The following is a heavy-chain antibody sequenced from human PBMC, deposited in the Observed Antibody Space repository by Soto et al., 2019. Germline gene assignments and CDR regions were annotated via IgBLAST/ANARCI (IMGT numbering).Heavy chain of an antibody. V-gene: IGHV4-30-2*01. J-gene: IGHJ6*02. CDR2: INHSGST. D-gene: IGHD3-10*01. CDR3: ARGRRLVYYYGSGSDYYGMDV. CDR1: GGSISSGGYS. Sequence: PSETLSLTCAVSGGSISSGGYSWSWIRQPPGKGLEWIGYINHSGSTNYNPSLKSRVTISVDTSKNQFSLKLSSVTAADTAIYYCARGRRLVYYYGSGSDYYGMDVWGQGTTVTVSS.